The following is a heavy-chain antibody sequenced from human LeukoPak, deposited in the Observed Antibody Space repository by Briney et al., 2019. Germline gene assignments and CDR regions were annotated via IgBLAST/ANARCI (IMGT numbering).Heavy chain of an antibody. CDR1: GFTFSSYA. Sequence: GGSLRLSCAASGFTFSSYAMSWVRQAPGKGLEWVSAITGRGASTYYADSVKGRFTISRDNSKNTLYLQMNSLRAEDTAVYYCARGGYSYGSDYWGQGTLVTVSS. D-gene: IGHD5-18*01. CDR2: ITGRGAST. V-gene: IGHV3-23*01. J-gene: IGHJ4*02. CDR3: ARGGYSYGSDY.